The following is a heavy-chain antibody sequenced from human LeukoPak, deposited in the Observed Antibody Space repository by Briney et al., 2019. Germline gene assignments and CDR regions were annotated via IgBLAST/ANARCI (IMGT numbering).Heavy chain of an antibody. V-gene: IGHV1-2*02. CDR3: ARLGYSYGESYYYMDV. D-gene: IGHD5-18*01. Sequence: ASVKVSCKASGYTFTGYYMHWVRQAPGQGLEWMGWINPNSGGTNYAQRFQGRVTMTRDTSISTAYMELSSLRSEDTAVYYCARLGYSYGESYYYMDVWGKGTTVTVSS. J-gene: IGHJ6*03. CDR1: GYTFTGYY. CDR2: INPNSGGT.